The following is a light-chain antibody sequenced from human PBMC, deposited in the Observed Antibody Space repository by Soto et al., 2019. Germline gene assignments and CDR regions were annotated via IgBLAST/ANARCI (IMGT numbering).Light chain of an antibody. J-gene: IGKJ5*01. CDR2: GAS. CDR1: QSVSSSY. Sequence: EIVLTQSPGTLSLSPGERATLSCRAIQSVSSSYLAWYQQKPGEAPTLLIYGASSRATGIPDRFSGSGSGRDITLTISRLEPEDFAVYYCQQYGSSPPNTYGQGTRLEIK. CDR3: QQYGSSPPNT. V-gene: IGKV3-20*01.